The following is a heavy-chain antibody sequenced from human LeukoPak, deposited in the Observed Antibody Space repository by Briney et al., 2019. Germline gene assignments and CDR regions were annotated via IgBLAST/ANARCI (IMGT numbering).Heavy chain of an antibody. CDR3: ARDTFDGNNWFDP. V-gene: IGHV6-1*01. D-gene: IGHD1-26*01. J-gene: IGHJ5*02. Sequence: SQTLSLTCAISGDSVSNKNTAWNWIRQSPSRGLEWLGRTYYRSKWYNDYAVSVKSRITVNPDTSKNQFSLQLNSMTPEDTAVYYCARDTFDGNNWFDPWGQGTLVTVSS. CDR1: GDSVSNKNTA. CDR2: TYYRSKWYN.